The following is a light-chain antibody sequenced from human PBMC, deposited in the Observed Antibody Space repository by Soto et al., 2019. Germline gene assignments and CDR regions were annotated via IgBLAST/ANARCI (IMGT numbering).Light chain of an antibody. CDR3: CSYAGSYSWV. V-gene: IGLV2-11*01. CDR1: SSDVGVHNY. CDR2: DVS. J-gene: IGLJ3*02. Sequence: QSALTQPRSVSGSPGQSVTISCTGTSSDVGVHNYVSWYQLHPGKAPKLMVYDVSKRPSGVPDRFSGSKSGNTASLTISGLQAEDEAEYYCCSYAGSYSWVFGGGTKLTVL.